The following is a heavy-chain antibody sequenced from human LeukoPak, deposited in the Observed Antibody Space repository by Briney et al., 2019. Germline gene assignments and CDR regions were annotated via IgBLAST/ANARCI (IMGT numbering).Heavy chain of an antibody. CDR2: IYYSGST. Sequence: SETLSLTCTVSGGSISSYYWSWIRQPPGKGLEWIGYIYYSGSTNYNPSLKSRVTISVDTSKNQFSLKLSSVTAADTAMYYCARWGTYCSGGSCYSYFDYWGQGTLVTVSS. CDR1: GGSISSYY. J-gene: IGHJ4*02. V-gene: IGHV4-59*01. D-gene: IGHD2-15*01. CDR3: ARWGTYCSGGSCYSYFDY.